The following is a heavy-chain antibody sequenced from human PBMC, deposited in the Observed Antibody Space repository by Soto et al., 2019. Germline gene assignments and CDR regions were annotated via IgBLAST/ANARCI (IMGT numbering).Heavy chain of an antibody. Sequence: QVQLVESGGGVVQPGRSLRLSCAASGFTFSSYGMHWVRQAPGKGLEWVAVISYDGRVQYYADSVKGRFTISRDNSKNTLYLEMNSLRAEDSAVYYCVHGSSWNWLDPWGQGTLVTVSS. CDR2: ISYDGRVQ. CDR1: GFTFSSYG. CDR3: VHGSSWNWLDP. D-gene: IGHD6-13*01. J-gene: IGHJ5*02. V-gene: IGHV3-30*03.